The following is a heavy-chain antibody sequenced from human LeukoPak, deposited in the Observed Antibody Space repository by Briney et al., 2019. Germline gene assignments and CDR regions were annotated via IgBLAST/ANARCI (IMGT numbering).Heavy chain of an antibody. CDR3: ARDLISGDWTWDI. J-gene: IGHJ3*02. D-gene: IGHD2-21*02. CDR2: IDPSGGTT. CDR1: GYTFTGYY. V-gene: IGHV1-46*01. Sequence: ASVKVSCKASGYTFTGYYMHWVRQAPGQGLEWMGTIDPSGGTTNYAQKFQGRITMTRDTSTSTVYMELSSLRSEDTAVYYCARDLISGDWTWDIWGQGTMVTVSS.